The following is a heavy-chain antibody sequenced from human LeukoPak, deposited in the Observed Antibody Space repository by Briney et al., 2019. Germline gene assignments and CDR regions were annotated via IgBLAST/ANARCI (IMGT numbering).Heavy chain of an antibody. CDR3: AKSRGYRNFDAFDI. CDR2: IGHSGGST. V-gene: IGHV3-23*01. J-gene: IGHJ3*02. D-gene: IGHD5-18*01. CDR1: GFTFSSYA. Sequence: GGSLRLSCAASGFTFSSYAVSWVRQAPGKGLEWVSSIGHSGGSTYHTDSVKGRFTISRDNSKNTLYLQMDSLRAEDTAVYYCAKSRGYRNFDAFDIWGQGTMVTLSS.